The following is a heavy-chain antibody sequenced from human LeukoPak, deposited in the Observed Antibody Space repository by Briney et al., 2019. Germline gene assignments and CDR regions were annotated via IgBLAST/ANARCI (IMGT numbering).Heavy chain of an antibody. Sequence: ASVKLSCTVSGYSFTSYGIRWVRQPPAGGREWMGWIIAYNGNTNYTQKLQGRVTMTTDTSTSTAYMELRSVRSDDTAVYYCARDQAVMEWELPKWYWFVPWGQASLVSVCS. V-gene: IGHV1-18*01. CDR3: ARDQAVMEWELPKWYWFVP. D-gene: IGHD1-26*01. CDR1: GYSFTSYG. CDR2: IIAYNGNT. J-gene: IGHJ5*02.